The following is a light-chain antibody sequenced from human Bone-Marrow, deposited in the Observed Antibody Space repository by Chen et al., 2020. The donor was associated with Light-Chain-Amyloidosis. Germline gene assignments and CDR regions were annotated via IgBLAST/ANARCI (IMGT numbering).Light chain of an antibody. Sequence: QSVLTQPPSVSEAPRQRVTISCSGSSSNIGNNAVNWYQQLPGKAPKLLIYYDDLLPSGVSDRFSGSKSGTSASLAISGPQSEDEADYYCAAWDDSLNGHVFGGGTKLTVL. J-gene: IGLJ3*02. CDR2: YDD. CDR3: AAWDDSLNGHV. CDR1: SSNIGNNA. V-gene: IGLV1-36*01.